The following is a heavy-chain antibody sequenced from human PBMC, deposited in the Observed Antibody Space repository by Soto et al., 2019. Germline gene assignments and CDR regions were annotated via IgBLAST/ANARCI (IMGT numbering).Heavy chain of an antibody. V-gene: IGHV3-48*03. CDR1: GFTFSSYE. J-gene: IGHJ6*02. D-gene: IGHD3-3*01. Sequence: GGSLRLSCAASGFTFSSYEMNWVRQAPGKGLEWGSYISSSGSTICYADSVKGRFTISRDNAKNSLYLQMNSLRAEDTAVYYCARDRGPTYYDFWSGPRGNYYGMDVWGQGTTVTVSS. CDR3: ARDRGPTYYDFWSGPRGNYYGMDV. CDR2: ISSSGSTI.